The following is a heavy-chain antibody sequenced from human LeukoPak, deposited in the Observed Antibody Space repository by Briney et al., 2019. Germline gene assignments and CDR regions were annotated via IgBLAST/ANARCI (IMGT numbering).Heavy chain of an antibody. CDR2: INSDGSST. V-gene: IGHV3-74*01. Sequence: PGGSLRLSCAASGFTFSSYWMHWVRQAPGKGLVWVSCINSDGSSTSNADSVKGRFTISRDNAKNTLYLQMNSLRAEDTAVYYCASDTVDTALGIDYWGQGTLVTVSS. J-gene: IGHJ4*02. D-gene: IGHD5-18*01. CDR1: GFTFSSYW. CDR3: ASDTVDTALGIDY.